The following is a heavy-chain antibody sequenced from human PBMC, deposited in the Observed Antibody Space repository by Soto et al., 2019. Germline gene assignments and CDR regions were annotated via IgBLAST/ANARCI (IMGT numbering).Heavy chain of an antibody. V-gene: IGHV3-7*01. D-gene: IGHD6-19*01. Sequence: GGSLRLSCAASGFTFSSYWMSWVRQAPGKGLEWVANIKQDGSEKYYVDSVKGRFTISRDNAKNSLYLQMNSLRAEDTAVYYCARDSKAVAGKKWDSSMMDYWGQGTLVTVSS. CDR3: ARDSKAVAGKKWDSSMMDY. CDR2: IKQDGSEK. CDR1: GFTFSSYW. J-gene: IGHJ4*02.